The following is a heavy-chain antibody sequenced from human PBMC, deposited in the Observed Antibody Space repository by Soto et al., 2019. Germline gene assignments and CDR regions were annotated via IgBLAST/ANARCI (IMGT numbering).Heavy chain of an antibody. CDR1: GFTFSSYG. J-gene: IGHJ6*02. V-gene: IGHV3-33*01. CDR2: IWYDGSNK. Sequence: QVQLVESGGGVVQPGRSLRLSCAASGFTFSSYGMHWVRQAPGKGLEWVAVIWYDGSNKYYADSVKGRFTISRDNPKNTLYLQMNSLRAEDTAVYYCARDQGIAAAGLGYYGMDVWGQGTTVTVSS. D-gene: IGHD6-13*01. CDR3: ARDQGIAAAGLGYYGMDV.